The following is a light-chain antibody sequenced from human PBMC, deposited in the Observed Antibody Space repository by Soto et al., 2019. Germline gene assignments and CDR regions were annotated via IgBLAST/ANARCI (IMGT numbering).Light chain of an antibody. CDR3: SSYTSISSTV. CDR2: EVS. CDR1: SSDVGRYNY. V-gene: IGLV2-14*01. J-gene: IGLJ1*01. Sequence: QSALTQPASVSGSPGQSITISCTGTSSDVGRYNYVSWYQQHPGKAPKLMVYEVSNRPSGVSYRFSGSKSGNTASLTISGLQAEDEADYYCSSYTSISSTVFGTGTKVTVL.